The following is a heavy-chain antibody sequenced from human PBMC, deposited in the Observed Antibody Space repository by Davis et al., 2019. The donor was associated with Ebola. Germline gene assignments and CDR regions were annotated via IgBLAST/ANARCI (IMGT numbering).Heavy chain of an antibody. J-gene: IGHJ6*02. D-gene: IGHD3-3*01. V-gene: IGHV3-33*08. CDR1: GFTFSSYG. CDR2: IWYDGSNK. CDR3: ARASITIFGVVTLRMDV. Sequence: GGSLRLSCAASGFTFSSYGMHWVRQAPGKGLEWVAVIWYDGSNKYYADSVKGRFTISRDNSKNTLYLQMNSLRAEDTAVYYCARASITIFGVVTLRMDVWGQGTTVTVSS.